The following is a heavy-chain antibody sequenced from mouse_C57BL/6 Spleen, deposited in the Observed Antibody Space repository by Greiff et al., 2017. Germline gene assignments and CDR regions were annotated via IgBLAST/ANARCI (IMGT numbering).Heavy chain of an antibody. D-gene: IGHD2-3*01. Sequence: EVKVVESGGDLVKPGGSLKLSCAASGFTFSSYGMSWVRQTPDKRLEWVATISSGGSYTYYPDSVKGRFTISRDNAKKTLYLQMSSLKSEDTAMYYCARLPYEPFAYWGQGTLVTVSA. CDR3: ARLPYEPFAY. CDR2: ISSGGSYT. J-gene: IGHJ3*01. V-gene: IGHV5-6*01. CDR1: GFTFSSYG.